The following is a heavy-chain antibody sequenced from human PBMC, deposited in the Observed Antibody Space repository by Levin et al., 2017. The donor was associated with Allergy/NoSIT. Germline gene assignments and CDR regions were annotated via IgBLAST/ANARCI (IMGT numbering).Heavy chain of an antibody. V-gene: IGHV3-48*01. D-gene: IGHD6-13*01. CDR3: ARGQGYSSSWNQPALYY. CDR2: ISSSSSTI. J-gene: IGHJ4*02. Sequence: GGSLRLSCAASGFTFSSYSMNWVRQAPGKGLEWVSYISSSSSTIYYADSVKGRFTISRDNAKNSLYLQMNSLRAEDTAVYYCARGQGYSSSWNQPALYYWGQGTLVTVSS. CDR1: GFTFSSYS.